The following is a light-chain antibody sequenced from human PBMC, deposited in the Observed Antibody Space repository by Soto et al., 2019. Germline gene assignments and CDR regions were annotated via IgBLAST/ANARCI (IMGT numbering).Light chain of an antibody. Sequence: DIQMTQSKTSLSASVGDRVTISCRTSQRINSYLNWYQQKPGEAPTLLIYGASSLQSGVPSRFSGSGSGTDFTLAINSLQPEDFATYYCQQSSRTPITFGQGTRLEI. CDR3: QQSSRTPIT. V-gene: IGKV1-39*01. CDR1: QRINSY. J-gene: IGKJ5*01. CDR2: GAS.